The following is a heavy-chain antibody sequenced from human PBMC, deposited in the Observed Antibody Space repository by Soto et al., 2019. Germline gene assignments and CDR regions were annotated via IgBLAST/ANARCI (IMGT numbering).Heavy chain of an antibody. CDR2: IYYSGST. CDR3: ARRYGDYGFDY. Sequence: QLQLQESGPGLVKPSETLSLTCTVSGGSISSSSYYWGWIRQPPGKGLEWIGSIYYSGSTYYNPSLKSRGTISVDTSKNQFSLKLSSVTAADTAVYYCARRYGDYGFDYWGQGTLVTVSS. CDR1: GGSISSSSYY. V-gene: IGHV4-39*01. D-gene: IGHD4-17*01. J-gene: IGHJ4*02.